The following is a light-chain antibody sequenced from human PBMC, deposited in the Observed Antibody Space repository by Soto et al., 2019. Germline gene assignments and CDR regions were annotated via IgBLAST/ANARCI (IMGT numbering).Light chain of an antibody. V-gene: IGLV7-46*01. CDR3: LLSYSGARV. J-gene: IGLJ2*01. Sequence: QAVVTQEPSLTVSPGGTVTLTCGSSTGAVTSGHYPYWFQQKPGQAPRTVIYDTSNKHSWTPARFSGSFLGGKAALTLSGAQPEDEAEYYCLLSYSGARVFGGGTKLTVL. CDR1: TGAVTSGHY. CDR2: DTS.